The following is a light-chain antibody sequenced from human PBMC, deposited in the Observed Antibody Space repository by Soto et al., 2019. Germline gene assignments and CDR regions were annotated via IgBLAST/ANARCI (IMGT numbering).Light chain of an antibody. J-gene: IGKJ1*01. CDR3: QQYLWT. V-gene: IGKV1-5*01. Sequence: QSPTTLAATVCARLTISCRASQSIGRLLAWYQQKPGKATKLLIYDASNLETGVPSRFSGSGSGTEFTLTISSLQPDDFAPYYCQQYLWTVGQGTQV. CDR1: QSIGRL. CDR2: DAS.